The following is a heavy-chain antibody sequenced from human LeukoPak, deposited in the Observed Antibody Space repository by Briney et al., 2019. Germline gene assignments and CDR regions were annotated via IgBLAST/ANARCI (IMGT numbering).Heavy chain of an antibody. CDR2: ISSSSSYI. D-gene: IGHD3-10*01. J-gene: IGHJ6*02. CDR1: GFTFSACE. Sequence: GGSLRLSCAISGFTFSACELTWVRQAPGKGLEWVSSISSSSSYIYYADSVKGRFTISRDNAKNSLYLQMNSLRAEDTAVYYCARGFTMVRGGGMDVWGQGTTVTVSS. V-gene: IGHV3-21*01. CDR3: ARGFTMVRGGGMDV.